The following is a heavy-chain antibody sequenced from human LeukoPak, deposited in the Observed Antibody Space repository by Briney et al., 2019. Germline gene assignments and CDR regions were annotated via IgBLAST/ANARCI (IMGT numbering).Heavy chain of an antibody. J-gene: IGHJ6*02. CDR1: GFTFSSYE. CDR2: ISSSGSTI. Sequence: GGSLRLSCAASGFTFSSYEVNWVRQAPGKGLEWVSYISSSGSTIYYADSVKGRFTISRDNAKNSLYLQMNSLRAEDTAVYYCARETVAGTFYYGMDVWGQGTTVTVSS. V-gene: IGHV3-48*03. CDR3: ARETVAGTFYYGMDV. D-gene: IGHD6-19*01.